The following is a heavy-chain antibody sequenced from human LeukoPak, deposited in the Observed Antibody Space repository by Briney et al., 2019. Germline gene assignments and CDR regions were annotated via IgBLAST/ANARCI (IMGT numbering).Heavy chain of an antibody. CDR3: ARVLSNQLLVQSLYYSYYMDV. CDR2: IYSGGST. CDR1: GFTVSSNY. Sequence: GGSLRLSCAASGFTVSSNYMSWVRQAPGKGLEWVSVIYSGGSTYYAGSVKGRFTISRDNSKNTLYLQMNSLRAEDTAVYYCARVLSNQLLVQSLYYSYYMDVWGKGSTVTVSS. J-gene: IGHJ6*03. D-gene: IGHD2-2*01. V-gene: IGHV3-53*01.